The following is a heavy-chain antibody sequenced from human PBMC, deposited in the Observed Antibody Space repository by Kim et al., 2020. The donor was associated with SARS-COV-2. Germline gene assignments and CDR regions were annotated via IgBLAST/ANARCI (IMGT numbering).Heavy chain of an antibody. Sequence: GGSLRLSCAASGFTFSSYAMNWVRQAPGKGLEWVSGISGSGGSTYYADSVKGRFTISRDNSKNTLYLQMNSLRAEDTAVYYCAKGSSGIGCLDSGGQGTLVSVSS. V-gene: IGHV3-23*01. CDR2: ISGSGGST. D-gene: IGHD3-22*01. CDR1: GFTFSSYA. CDR3: AKGSSGIGCLDS. J-gene: IGHJ4*02.